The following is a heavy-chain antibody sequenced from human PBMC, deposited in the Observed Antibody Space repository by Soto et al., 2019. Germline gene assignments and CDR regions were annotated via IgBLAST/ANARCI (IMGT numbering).Heavy chain of an antibody. Sequence: TLSLTCTVSGASINSGDYYWSWIRQPPGKGLEWIGHIYYSGSTYYNPSLKSRAGISVDSSKSQVSLKLTSVTAADTAVYFRDRILMNYYRLDYWGQGALVTVSS. J-gene: IGHJ4*02. D-gene: IGHD3-10*01. CDR3: DRILMNYYRLDY. V-gene: IGHV4-30-4*01. CDR2: IYYSGST. CDR1: GASINSGDYY.